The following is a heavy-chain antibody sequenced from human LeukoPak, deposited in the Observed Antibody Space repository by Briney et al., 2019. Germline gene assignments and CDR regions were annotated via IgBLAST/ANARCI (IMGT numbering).Heavy chain of an antibody. V-gene: IGHV4-61*02. J-gene: IGHJ4*02. Sequence: TLSLTCIVSGGSISGNYYWSWIRQPAGKGLEWIGRIYTSGSTNYNPSLKSRVTISGDTSKNQFSLRLSSVTAADTAVYFCARGQKYRYGYTVTELGSGYFDYWGQGTLVTVSS. CDR2: IYTSGST. CDR3: ARGQKYRYGYTVTELGSGYFDY. D-gene: IGHD5-18*01. CDR1: GGSISGNYY.